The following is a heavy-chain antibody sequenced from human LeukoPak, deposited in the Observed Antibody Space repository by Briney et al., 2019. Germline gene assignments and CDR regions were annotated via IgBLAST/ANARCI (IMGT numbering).Heavy chain of an antibody. CDR3: ARSPWGPYFDY. V-gene: IGHV4-59*01. CDR2: IYYSGST. D-gene: IGHD3-16*01. Sequence: PSETLSLTCTVSGGSISSYYWSWIRQPPGKGLGWIGYIYYSGSTNYNPSLKSRVTISVDTSKNQFSLKLSSVTAADTAVYYCARSPWGPYFDYWGQGTLVTVSS. J-gene: IGHJ4*02. CDR1: GGSISSYY.